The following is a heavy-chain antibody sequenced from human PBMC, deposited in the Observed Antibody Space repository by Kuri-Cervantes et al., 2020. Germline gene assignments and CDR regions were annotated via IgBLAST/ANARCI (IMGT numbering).Heavy chain of an antibody. CDR1: GGSVSSGSYY. V-gene: IGHV4-61*01. D-gene: IGHD3-22*01. Sequence: SETLSLTCTVSGGSVSSGSYYWSWIRQPPGKGLGWIGYIYYSGSTNYNPSLKSRVTISVDTSKNQFSLKLSSVTAADTAVYYCARASVYDSSGHYYYGMDVWGQGTTVTVSS. J-gene: IGHJ6*02. CDR2: IYYSGST. CDR3: ARASVYDSSGHYYYGMDV.